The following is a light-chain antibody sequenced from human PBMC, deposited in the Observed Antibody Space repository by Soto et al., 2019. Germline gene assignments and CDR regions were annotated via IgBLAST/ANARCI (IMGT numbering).Light chain of an antibody. J-gene: IGLJ2*01. CDR3: QSYDSSLSGVL. V-gene: IGLV1-40*01. Sequence: QSVLTQPPSVSGAPGQRVTISCTGSSSNIGAGYDVHWYQQLPGTPPKLLIYGNSNRPSGVPDRFSGSKSGTSASLAITGLQAEDEADYYCQSYDSSLSGVLFGGGTKLTVL. CDR2: GNS. CDR1: SSNIGAGYD.